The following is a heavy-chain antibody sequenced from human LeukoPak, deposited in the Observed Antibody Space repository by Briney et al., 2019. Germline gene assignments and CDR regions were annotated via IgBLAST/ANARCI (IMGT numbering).Heavy chain of an antibody. D-gene: IGHD4-17*01. CDR1: GYSFTSNV. CDR3: ARTVRGLTFDY. J-gene: IGHJ4*02. CDR2: INPSGGT. V-gene: IGHV1-2*02. Sequence: ASVKVSCKASGYSFTSNVISWVRQAPGQGLEWMGWINPSGGTNYAQKFQGRATMTRDTSISTAYMELSRLRSDDTAVYYCARTVRGLTFDYWGQGTLVTVSS.